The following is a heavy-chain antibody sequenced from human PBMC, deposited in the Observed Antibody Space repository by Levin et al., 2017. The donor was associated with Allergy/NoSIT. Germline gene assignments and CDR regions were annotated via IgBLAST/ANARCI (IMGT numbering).Heavy chain of an antibody. Sequence: GGSLRLSCAVSGFPFSGSTMHWVRQASGKGLEWVARIRKKPDNYATVYAASVKGRFTVSRDDSKNMTFLQMNSLKIEDTAVYYCTTANGGDDGAFWGLGALVTVSS. J-gene: IGHJ4*01. CDR3: TTANGGDDGAF. D-gene: IGHD2-21*02. CDR2: IRKKPDNYAT. V-gene: IGHV3-73*01. CDR1: GFPFSGST.